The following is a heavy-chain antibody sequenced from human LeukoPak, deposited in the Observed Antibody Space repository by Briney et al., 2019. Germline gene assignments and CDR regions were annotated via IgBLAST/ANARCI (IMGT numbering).Heavy chain of an antibody. V-gene: IGHV1-69*01. Sequence: GSSVKVSCKASGGTFSSYAISWVRQAPGQGLEWMGGVIPIFGTANYAQKFQGRVTITADESTSTAYMELSSLRSEDTAVYYCAREACSSTSCYTGGYNWFDPWGQGTLVTVSS. CDR3: AREACSSTSCYTGGYNWFDP. CDR1: GGTFSSYA. D-gene: IGHD2-2*02. J-gene: IGHJ5*02. CDR2: VIPIFGTA.